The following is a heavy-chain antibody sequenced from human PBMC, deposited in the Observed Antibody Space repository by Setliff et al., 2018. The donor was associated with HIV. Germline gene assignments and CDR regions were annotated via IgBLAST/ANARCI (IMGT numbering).Heavy chain of an antibody. V-gene: IGHV4-59*06. Sequence: SETLSLTCSVSGGSISSYYWSWIRQPPGKGLEWIGYIYYSGSTYYNPSLKSRVTISVDTSKNQFSLKLSSVTAADTAVFYCASLDGSESPYIYYYYMDVWGKGTTVTVS. D-gene: IGHD3-10*01. J-gene: IGHJ6*03. CDR1: GGSISSYY. CDR3: ASLDGSESPYIYYYYMDV. CDR2: IYYSGST.